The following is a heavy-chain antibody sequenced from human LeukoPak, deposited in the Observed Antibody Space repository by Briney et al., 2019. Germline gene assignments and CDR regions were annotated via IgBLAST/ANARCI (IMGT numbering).Heavy chain of an antibody. CDR3: ARARADY. J-gene: IGHJ4*02. CDR2: ISSNGGST. CDR1: GFTFSSYA. Sequence: PGGSLRLSCAASGFTFSSYAMHWVRQAPGKGLEYVSAISSNGGSTYYANSVKGRFTISRDNSKNTLYLQMGSLRAGDMAVYYCARARADYWGQGTLVTVSS. V-gene: IGHV3-64*01.